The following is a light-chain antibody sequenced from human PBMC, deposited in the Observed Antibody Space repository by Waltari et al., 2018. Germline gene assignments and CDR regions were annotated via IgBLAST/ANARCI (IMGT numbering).Light chain of an antibody. CDR3: SSYTGSNTWV. CDR1: RSDVGGYNY. CDR2: DVS. V-gene: IGLV2-14*03. J-gene: IGLJ3*02. Sequence: QSALTQPASVSGSPGQSITISCTGTRSDVGGYNYVSWYQQHPGKAPKLIIYDVSDRPSVVSNRFSGSKSGNTASLTVSGLQAEDEADYFCSSYTGSNTWVFGGGTKLTVL.